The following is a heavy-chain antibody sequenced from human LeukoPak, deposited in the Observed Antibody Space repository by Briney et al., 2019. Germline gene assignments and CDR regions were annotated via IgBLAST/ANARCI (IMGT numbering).Heavy chain of an antibody. CDR1: GFTFSSYS. Sequence: PGGSLRLSCAASGFTFSSYSMNWVRQAPGKGLEWVSYISSSSSTIYYADSVKGRSTISRDNAKNSLYLQMNSLRAEDTAVYYCAREGTRSPLDYWGQGTLVTVSS. CDR2: ISSSSSTI. D-gene: IGHD2-8*01. J-gene: IGHJ4*02. V-gene: IGHV3-48*01. CDR3: AREGTRSPLDY.